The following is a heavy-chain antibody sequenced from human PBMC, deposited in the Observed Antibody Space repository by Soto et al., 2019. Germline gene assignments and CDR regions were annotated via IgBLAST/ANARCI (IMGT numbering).Heavy chain of an antibody. Sequence: SETLSLTCTVSGGSISSYYWSWIRQPAGKGLEWIGNVYYSGSTNYNPSLKSRVTISVDTSKNQFSLKLSSVTAADTAVYYCARDRCSSTSCYRGYYYYYGMDVWGQGTTVTVSS. CDR1: GGSISSYY. V-gene: IGHV4-59*12. J-gene: IGHJ6*02. CDR3: ARDRCSSTSCYRGYYYYYGMDV. D-gene: IGHD2-2*01. CDR2: VYYSGST.